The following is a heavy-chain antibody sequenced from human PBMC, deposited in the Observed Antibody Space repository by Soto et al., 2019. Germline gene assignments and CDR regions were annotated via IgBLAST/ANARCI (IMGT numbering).Heavy chain of an antibody. D-gene: IGHD7-27*01. Sequence: AWMNWVRQTPGKGLEWVGRIKSQTDGGTTDYAAPVKGRFTVSRDDSRDTLYLQMDSLKIEDTAVYFCATAPGYWGSAPLDYWCQGTLVTVSS. CDR3: ATAPGYWGSAPLDY. CDR1: AW. V-gene: IGHV3-15*07. CDR2: IKSQTDGGTT. J-gene: IGHJ4*02.